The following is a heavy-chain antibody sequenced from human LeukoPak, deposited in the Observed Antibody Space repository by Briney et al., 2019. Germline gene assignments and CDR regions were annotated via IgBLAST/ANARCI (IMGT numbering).Heavy chain of an antibody. J-gene: IGHJ4*02. CDR3: ARGAFYYDNSGDTMFYFDD. D-gene: IGHD3-22*01. Sequence: GASVKVSCKASGGTFSSYAISWVRQAPGQGLEWMGGIIPIFGTANYAQKFQGRVTITADESTSTAYMELSSLRSEDTAVYYCARGAFYYDNSGDTMFYFDDWGQGTLVAVSS. CDR2: IIPIFGTA. CDR1: GGTFSSYA. V-gene: IGHV1-69*13.